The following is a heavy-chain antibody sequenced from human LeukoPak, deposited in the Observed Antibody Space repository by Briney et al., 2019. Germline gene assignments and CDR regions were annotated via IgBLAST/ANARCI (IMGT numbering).Heavy chain of an antibody. V-gene: IGHV3-48*01. CDR3: AKDRVLWFGESGWFDP. D-gene: IGHD3-10*01. J-gene: IGHJ5*02. Sequence: GGTLSLSCAASGFTFSTYSMNWVRQAPGKGLEWVSYISSSSSTIYYADSVKGRFTISRDNAKDSLYLQMNSLRAEDTAVYYCAKDRVLWFGESGWFDPWGQGTLVTVSS. CDR1: GFTFSTYS. CDR2: ISSSSSTI.